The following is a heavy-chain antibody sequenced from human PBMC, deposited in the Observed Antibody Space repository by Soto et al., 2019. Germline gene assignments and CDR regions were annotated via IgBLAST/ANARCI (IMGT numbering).Heavy chain of an antibody. J-gene: IGHJ5*02. CDR2: IYYSGST. V-gene: IGHV4-61*01. Sequence: SETLSLTCTVSGGSISSSSYYWSWIRQPPGKGLEWIGYIYYSGSTNYNPSLKSRVTISVDTSKNQFSLKLSSVTAADTAVYYCARAETLWFGFPPMGPWGQGTLVTVSS. D-gene: IGHD3-10*01. CDR3: ARAETLWFGFPPMGP. CDR1: GGSISSSSYY.